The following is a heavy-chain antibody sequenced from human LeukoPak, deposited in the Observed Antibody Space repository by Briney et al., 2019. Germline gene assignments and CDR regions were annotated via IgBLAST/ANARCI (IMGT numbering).Heavy chain of an antibody. Sequence: ETLSLTCTVSGGSISSNSYYWGWIRQPPGKGLEWIGSIYYSGSTYYNPSLKSRVTISVDTSKNQFSLKLSSVTAADTAVYYCARQEDYYGSGSHYDAFDIWGQGTIVTVSS. CDR2: IYYSGST. D-gene: IGHD3-10*01. CDR1: GGSISSNSYY. J-gene: IGHJ3*02. CDR3: ARQEDYYGSGSHYDAFDI. V-gene: IGHV4-39*01.